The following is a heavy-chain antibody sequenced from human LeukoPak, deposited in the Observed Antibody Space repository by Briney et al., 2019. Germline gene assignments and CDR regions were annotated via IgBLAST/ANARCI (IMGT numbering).Heavy chain of an antibody. V-gene: IGHV4-38-2*01. Sequence: SETLSLTCAVSGYSISSGYYWGWIRPPPGKGLEWIGSIYHSGSTYYNPSLKSRVTISVGTSKNQFSLKLSSVTAADTAVYYCARQLGSGWYNWFDPWGRGTLVTVSS. D-gene: IGHD6-19*01. CDR3: ARQLGSGWYNWFDP. CDR1: GYSISSGYY. CDR2: IYHSGST. J-gene: IGHJ5*02.